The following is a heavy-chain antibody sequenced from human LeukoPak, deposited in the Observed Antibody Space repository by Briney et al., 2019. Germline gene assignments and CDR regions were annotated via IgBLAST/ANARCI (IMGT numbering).Heavy chain of an antibody. J-gene: IGHJ4*02. V-gene: IGHV4-59*08. CDR2: IYYSGST. CDR1: GGSISSYY. D-gene: IGHD6-19*01. CDR3: ARHRFVWQWLIVDY. Sequence: PSETLSLTCTVSGGSISSYYWSWIRQPPGKGLEWIGYIYYSGSTNYNPSLKSRVTISVDTSKNQFSLKLSSVTAADTAVYYCARHRFVWQWLIVDYWGQGTLVTVPS.